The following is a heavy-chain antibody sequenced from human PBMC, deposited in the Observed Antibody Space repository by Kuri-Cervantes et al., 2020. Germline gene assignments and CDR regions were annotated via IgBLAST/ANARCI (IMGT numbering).Heavy chain of an antibody. D-gene: IGHD2-21*01. Sequence: GESLKISCAASGFTFSSAAMHWVRQAPGKGLEWVAVIYYDGSNEYYSDSVRGRFTISRDDSRNTLYLHMNSLKPEDTAVYYCARDRRAGDCDHFDYWGQGTLVTVSS. V-gene: IGHV3-30-3*01. J-gene: IGHJ4*02. CDR2: IYYDGSNE. CDR1: GFTFSSAA. CDR3: ARDRRAGDCDHFDY.